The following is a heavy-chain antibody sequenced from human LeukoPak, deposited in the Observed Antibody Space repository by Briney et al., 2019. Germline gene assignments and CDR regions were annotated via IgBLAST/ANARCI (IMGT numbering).Heavy chain of an antibody. D-gene: IGHD3-22*01. CDR2: IYYSGST. CDR1: GGSISSHY. V-gene: IGHV4-59*11. J-gene: IGHJ4*02. CDR3: ARADYDSSVGY. Sequence: SETLSLTCSVSGGSISSHYWSWTRQPPGKGLEWIGYIYYSGSTNYNPSLKSRVSISVDTSKNQFSLKLRSVTAADTAVYYCARADYDSSVGYWGQGTLVTVSS.